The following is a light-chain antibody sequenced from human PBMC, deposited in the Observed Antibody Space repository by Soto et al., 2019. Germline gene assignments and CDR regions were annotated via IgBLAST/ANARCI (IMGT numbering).Light chain of an antibody. Sequence: SYELTQPPSVSVAPGQTARITCGGNNIGSNTVHWYQQRPGQAPVLVVYDDSDRPSGIPGRFSGSNSGTTATLTISRVEAGDEADYYCQVWDTSSDHVVFGGGTKVTVL. J-gene: IGLJ2*01. CDR3: QVWDTSSDHVV. V-gene: IGLV3-21*02. CDR2: DDS. CDR1: NIGSNT.